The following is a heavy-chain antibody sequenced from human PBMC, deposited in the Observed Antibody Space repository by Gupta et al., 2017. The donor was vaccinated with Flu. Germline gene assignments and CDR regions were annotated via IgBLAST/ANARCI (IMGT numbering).Heavy chain of an antibody. CDR3: AKWRRRGPPPELEY. D-gene: IGHD3-10*01. J-gene: IGHJ4*02. CDR1: GFTFTSHG. V-gene: IGHV3-23*01. CDR2: ISNNGGST. Sequence: EVQLLESGGGLIQPGGSLRLSCIPSGFTFTSHGMSWVRQAPGKGLEWVSSISNNGGSTNYADSVKGRFSISRDNSNNTLYLQLNSLRVEDTAVYYCAKWRRRGPPPELEYWGLGTLVTVSA.